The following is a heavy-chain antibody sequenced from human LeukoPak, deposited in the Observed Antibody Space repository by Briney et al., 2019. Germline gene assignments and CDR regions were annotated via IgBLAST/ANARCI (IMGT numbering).Heavy chain of an antibody. CDR1: GGSISSYY. V-gene: IGHV4-59*08. J-gene: IGHJ4*02. CDR3: ARDSGGYYYFDS. D-gene: IGHD3-22*01. Sequence: PSETLSLTCTVSGGSISSYYWSWIRQPPGKGLEWIGYIYYSGSTNYNPSLKSRVTISVDTSKNQFSLKLTSVTAADTAVYYCARDSGGYYYFDSWGQGTLVTVSS. CDR2: IYYSGST.